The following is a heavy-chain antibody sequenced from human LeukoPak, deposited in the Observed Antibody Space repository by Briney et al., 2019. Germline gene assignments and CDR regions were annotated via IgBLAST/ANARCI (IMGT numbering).Heavy chain of an antibody. CDR2: IYYSGST. CDR3: ARAEHCSGGSCYVY. CDR1: GGSISSFY. J-gene: IGHJ4*02. Sequence: SETLSLTCTVSGGSISSFYWSWIRQPPGKGLEGFGYIYYSGSTNYNPSLKSRVTISVDTSKNQFSLKLSSVTAADTAVYYCARAEHCSGGSCYVYWGQGTLVTVSS. V-gene: IGHV4-59*01. D-gene: IGHD2-15*01.